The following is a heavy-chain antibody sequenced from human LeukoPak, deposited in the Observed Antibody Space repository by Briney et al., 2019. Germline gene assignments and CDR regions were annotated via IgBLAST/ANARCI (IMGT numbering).Heavy chain of an antibody. V-gene: IGHV4-59*11. CDR1: GAALSIHF. CDR3: AKDVSGTYYAFDV. Sequence: SQTLSLTCGVSGAALSIHFCSWIRHTPGMGLEWIGYISNRGSTGYNPSLRSRVTISVDAPKNEVSLNVRSVSAADTAVYYCAKDVSGTYYAFDVWGQGRTV. D-gene: IGHD1-26*01. CDR2: ISNRGST. J-gene: IGHJ3*01.